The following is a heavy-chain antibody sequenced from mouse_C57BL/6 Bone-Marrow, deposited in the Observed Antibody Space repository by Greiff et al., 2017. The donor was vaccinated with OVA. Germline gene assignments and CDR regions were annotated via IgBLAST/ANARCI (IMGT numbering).Heavy chain of an antibody. CDR2: IWSGGST. D-gene: IGHD2-5*01. J-gene: IGHJ1*03. Sequence: QVQLQQSGPGLVQPSQSLSITCTVSGFSLTSYGVHWVRQSPGKGLEWLGVIWSGGSTDDNAAFISRLSISKDNSKSQVFFKMNSLQADDTAIYYCARKGSNYEYFDVWGTGTTVTVSS. CDR1: GFSLTSYG. CDR3: ARKGSNYEYFDV. V-gene: IGHV2-2*01.